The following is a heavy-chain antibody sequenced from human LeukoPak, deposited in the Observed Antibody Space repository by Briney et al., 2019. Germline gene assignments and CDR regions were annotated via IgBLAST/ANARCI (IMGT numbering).Heavy chain of an antibody. Sequence: SETLSLTCTVSGDSFSSVTDYWAWIRQPPGKGLEWIARGDYSGGTYYNPSLESRVAISARMSKHQFSLQMTSVTGADTAGYYCAGERGEEYSSGWYKRNYFDNWGQGIRVTVSS. CDR3: AGERGEEYSSGWYKRNYFDN. CDR1: GDSFSSVTDY. D-gene: IGHD6-19*01. CDR2: GDYSGGT. V-gene: IGHV4-39*07. J-gene: IGHJ4*02.